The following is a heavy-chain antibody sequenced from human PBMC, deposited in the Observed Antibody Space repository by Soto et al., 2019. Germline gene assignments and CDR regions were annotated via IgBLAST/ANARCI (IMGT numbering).Heavy chain of an antibody. CDR3: ARGRDYDYLWGSYRAFDY. Sequence: SETLSLTCAVYGGSFSGYYWSWIRQPPGKGLEWIGEINHRGSTNYNPSLKSRVTISVDMSKNQFSLNLSSVTAADTAVYYCARGRDYDYLWGSYRAFDYWGQGTLVTASS. CDR2: INHRGST. V-gene: IGHV4-34*01. CDR1: GGSFSGYY. J-gene: IGHJ4*02. D-gene: IGHD3-16*02.